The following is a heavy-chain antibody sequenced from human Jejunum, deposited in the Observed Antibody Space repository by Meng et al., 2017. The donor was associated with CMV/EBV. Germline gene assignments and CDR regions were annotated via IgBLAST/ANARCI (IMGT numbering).Heavy chain of an antibody. CDR1: TYS. D-gene: IGHD2-2*02. CDR2: ISGSGDNI. J-gene: IGHJ5*02. CDR3: ARGLMGCTSTSCYSGWFDP. Sequence: TYSMNWVRQAPGKGLEWVSSISGSGDNIYYADSVKGRFTVSRDNAKNSLFLQMNSLRAEDTAVYYCARGLMGCTSTSCYSGWFDPWGQGTLVTVS. V-gene: IGHV3-21*01.